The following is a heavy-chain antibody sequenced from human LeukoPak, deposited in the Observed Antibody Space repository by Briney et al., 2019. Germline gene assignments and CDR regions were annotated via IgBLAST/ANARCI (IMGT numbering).Heavy chain of an antibody. CDR3: ANLSRSDAATGTFDS. Sequence: PGGSLRLSCAASGFTFSSYAMSWVRQTPGKGLEWVSAVGGAGESTYYADSVKGRFAISRDNSKNTLYLQMNSLRAEDTAVYYCANLSRSDAATGTFDSWGQGTLVTVSS. CDR1: GFTFSSYA. V-gene: IGHV3-23*01. D-gene: IGHD6-13*01. CDR2: VGGAGEST. J-gene: IGHJ4*02.